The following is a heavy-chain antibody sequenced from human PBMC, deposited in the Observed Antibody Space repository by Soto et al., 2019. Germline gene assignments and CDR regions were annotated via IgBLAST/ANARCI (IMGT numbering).Heavy chain of an antibody. V-gene: IGHV3-7*03. J-gene: IGHJ4*02. D-gene: IGHD6-19*01. CDR2: IKQDGSDK. CDR1: GFTFDTFW. CDR3: AGGTGWVFNF. Sequence: EVQLVESGGGLVQPGGSLRLYCAASGFTFDTFWMTWVRQAPGKGLEWVAIIKQDGSDKRYADSVKGRFTISRDNTKNSLFLQLNSLRAEDTAMYFCAGGTGWVFNFWGQGTQVAVSS.